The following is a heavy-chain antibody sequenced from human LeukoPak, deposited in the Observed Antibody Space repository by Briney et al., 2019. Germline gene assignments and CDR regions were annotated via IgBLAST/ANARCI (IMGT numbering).Heavy chain of an antibody. J-gene: IGHJ3*02. CDR1: GFTFSIYC. CDR3: ARGRAFTKGVSVTALDI. CDR2: IKKEGSEK. V-gene: IGHV3-7*01. Sequence: PGGSLRLSCAASGFTFSIYCMGWVRQAPGKGLEGVADIKKEGSEKYYVDSVQGRFTISRDNAKNSMYLQMNSLRAEDTAVYYCARGRAFTKGVSVTALDIWGRGTRLTVSS. D-gene: IGHD2-8*01.